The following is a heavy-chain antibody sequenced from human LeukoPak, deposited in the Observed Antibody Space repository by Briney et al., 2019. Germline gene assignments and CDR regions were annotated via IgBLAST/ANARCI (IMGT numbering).Heavy chain of an antibody. CDR1: GFTFSSYW. V-gene: IGHV3-7*01. Sequence: GGSLRLSCAASGFTFSSYWMNWVRQAPGKGLEWVANIKQDGSETYYVDSVKGRFTISRDNAKNSLNLQMNSLRVEDTAVYYCARAGGARSSWPYWGQGTLVTVSS. D-gene: IGHD6-13*01. CDR3: ARAGGARSSWPY. CDR2: IKQDGSET. J-gene: IGHJ4*02.